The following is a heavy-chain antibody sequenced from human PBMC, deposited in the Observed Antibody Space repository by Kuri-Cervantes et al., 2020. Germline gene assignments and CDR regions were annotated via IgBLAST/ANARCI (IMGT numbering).Heavy chain of an antibody. Sequence: GESLKISCAASGFTFSSYWMSWVRQAPGKGLVWVSRINSDGSSTSYADSVKGRFTISRDNAKNTLYLQMNSLRAEDTAVYYCARALNDYGRRGAFDIWGQGTMVTVSS. CDR3: ARALNDYGRRGAFDI. CDR1: GFTFSSYW. D-gene: IGHD4-17*01. CDR2: INSDGSST. V-gene: IGHV3-74*01. J-gene: IGHJ3*02.